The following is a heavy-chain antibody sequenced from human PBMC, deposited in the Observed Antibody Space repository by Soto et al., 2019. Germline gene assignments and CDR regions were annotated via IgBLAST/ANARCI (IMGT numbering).Heavy chain of an antibody. Sequence: QLQLQESGPGLVKPSETLSLTCTVSGGSISSTSYYWGWIRQPPGKGLEWIATIYYSGSTYYNPSLKSRVTISVDTSKNQFSLKLSSVTAADTAVYYCARHSWNYVGWFDPWGQGTLVTVSS. CDR2: IYYSGST. CDR3: ARHSWNYVGWFDP. CDR1: GGSISSTSYY. D-gene: IGHD1-7*01. V-gene: IGHV4-39*01. J-gene: IGHJ5*02.